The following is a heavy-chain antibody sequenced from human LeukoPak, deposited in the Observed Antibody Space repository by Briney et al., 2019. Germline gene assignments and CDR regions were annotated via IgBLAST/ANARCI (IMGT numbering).Heavy chain of an antibody. J-gene: IGHJ4*02. CDR1: GGTFSSYA. V-gene: IGHV1-69*01. Sequence: SVKVSCKASGGTFSSYAISWVRQAPGQGLEWMGGIIPIFGTANYAQKFQGRVTITADESTSTAYMELSSLRSEDTAVYYCARSGCLYCSSTSCYGGGPFDYWGQGTLVTVSS. CDR2: IIPIFGTA. CDR3: ARSGCLYCSSTSCYGGGPFDY. D-gene: IGHD2-2*01.